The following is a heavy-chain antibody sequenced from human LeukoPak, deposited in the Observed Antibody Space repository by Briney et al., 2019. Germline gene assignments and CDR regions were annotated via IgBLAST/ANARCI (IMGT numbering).Heavy chain of an antibody. CDR1: GFTFSSYG. CDR2: ISYDGSNK. Sequence: GGSLRLSCAASGFTFSSYGMHWVRQAPGKGLEWVAVISYDGSNKYYADSVKGRFTISRDNSKNTLYLQMSSLRAEDTAVYYCTHANSNYYYYYGMDVWGQGTTVTVSS. J-gene: IGHJ6*02. D-gene: IGHD4-11*01. CDR3: THANSNYYYYYGMDV. V-gene: IGHV3-30*03.